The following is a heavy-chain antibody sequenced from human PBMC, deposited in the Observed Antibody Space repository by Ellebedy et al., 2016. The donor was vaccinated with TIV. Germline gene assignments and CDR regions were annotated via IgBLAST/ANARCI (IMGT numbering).Heavy chain of an antibody. V-gene: IGHV3-23*01. Sequence: GGSLRLSCAGSGFTFSNYAMGWVRQAPGKGLEWVSYMSGNAGSRPYIRYADSVKGRFTISSDDSKNKLYLQMDSLRAEDTAVYFCAKRPPYDRSRFYYCGLDVWGQGTTVTVSS. CDR3: AKRPPYDRSRFYYCGLDV. J-gene: IGHJ6*02. CDR1: GFTFSNYA. CDR2: MSGNAGSRPYI. D-gene: IGHD3-22*01.